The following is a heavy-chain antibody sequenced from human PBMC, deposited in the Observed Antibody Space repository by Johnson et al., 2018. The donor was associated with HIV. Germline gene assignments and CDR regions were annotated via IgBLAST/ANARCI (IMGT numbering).Heavy chain of an antibody. D-gene: IGHD6-19*01. J-gene: IGHJ3*02. CDR1: GFTFSNYG. Sequence: QVQLVESGGGVVQPGGSLRLSCAASGFTFSNYGMHWVRQAPGKGLEWVAFIRYDGSDKYYEDSVKGRFTVSRDNSKNTLYLQMSSLRAGDTAFYYCARDRRNRQWQRLDAFDIWGQGTMVIVSS. CDR3: ARDRRNRQWQRLDAFDI. V-gene: IGHV3-30*02. CDR2: IRYDGSDK.